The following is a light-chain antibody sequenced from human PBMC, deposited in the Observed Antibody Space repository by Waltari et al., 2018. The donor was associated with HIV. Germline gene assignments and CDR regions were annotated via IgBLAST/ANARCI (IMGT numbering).Light chain of an antibody. CDR3: SSFTRMGGV. J-gene: IGLJ1*01. V-gene: IGLV2-14*03. Sequence: SPLTQPASVSGPPGHSFTIPCNATTSIPALYDYLSWYRRLPGEVPQLLRYDIFERPAGISARFSGSRSGGAASLTISRLQTDDDGDYFCSSFTRMGGVFGPET. CDR2: DIF. CDR1: TSIPALYDY.